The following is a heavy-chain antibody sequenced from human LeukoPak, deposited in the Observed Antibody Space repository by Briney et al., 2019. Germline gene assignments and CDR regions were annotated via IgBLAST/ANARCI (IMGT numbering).Heavy chain of an antibody. J-gene: IGHJ5*02. CDR1: GNSISSGYY. D-gene: IGHD6-19*01. CDR3: ARGQARLSWFDP. CDR2: ISHSGNT. V-gene: IGHV4-38-2*02. Sequence: SATLSLTCTVSGNSISSGYYWGWIRQPPGKGLKWIGSISHSGNTYYNPSLKSRVTISVDTSKNQFSLKLSSVTAADTAVYYCARGQARLSWFDPWGQGTLVTVSS.